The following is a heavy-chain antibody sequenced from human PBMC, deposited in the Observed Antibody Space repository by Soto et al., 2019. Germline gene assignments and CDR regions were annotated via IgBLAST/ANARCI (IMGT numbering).Heavy chain of an antibody. Sequence: QVQLQESGPGLVKPSETLSLTCTVSGGSIRSYYWSWIRQPPGKGLEWIGYIYYSGSTNYNPFLKSRVTISVDTSKNQFSLKLSSVTAADTAVYYCANTYCSSTSCLPDYWGQGTLVTVSS. V-gene: IGHV4-59*08. D-gene: IGHD2-2*01. CDR3: ANTYCSSTSCLPDY. J-gene: IGHJ4*02. CDR1: GGSIRSYY. CDR2: IYYSGST.